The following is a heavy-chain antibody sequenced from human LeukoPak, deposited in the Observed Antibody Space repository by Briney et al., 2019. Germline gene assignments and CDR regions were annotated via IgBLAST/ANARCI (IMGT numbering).Heavy chain of an antibody. CDR2: IIPIFGTA. J-gene: IGHJ4*02. CDR1: GGTFSSYA. D-gene: IGHD3-16*02. Sequence: SVKVSCKASGGTFSSYAISWVRQAPGQGLEWMGGIIPIFGTANYAQKFQGRVTITTDESTSTAYMELSSLRSEDTAVYYCTRGRLGELSTFDYWGQGTLVTVSS. V-gene: IGHV1-69*05. CDR3: TRGRLGELSTFDY.